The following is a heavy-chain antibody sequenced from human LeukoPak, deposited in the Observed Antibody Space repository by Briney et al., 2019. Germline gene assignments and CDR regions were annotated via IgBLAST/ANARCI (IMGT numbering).Heavy chain of an antibody. D-gene: IGHD6-19*01. CDR1: GFTFSSYG. J-gene: IGHJ4*02. CDR3: AKARGQWLVDFDY. Sequence: GGSLRLSCAASGFTFSSYGMHWVRQAPGKGLEWVAFIRYDGNNKYYADSVKGRFTISRDNSKNTLYLQMNSLRAEDTAVYYCAKARGQWLVDFDYWGQGTLVTVSS. CDR2: IRYDGNNK. V-gene: IGHV3-30*02.